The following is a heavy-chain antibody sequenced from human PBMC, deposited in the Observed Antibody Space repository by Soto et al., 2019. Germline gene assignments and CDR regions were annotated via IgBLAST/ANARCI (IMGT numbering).Heavy chain of an antibody. CDR3: ARYSGAYSNYYYYYYGMDV. J-gene: IGHJ6*02. CDR2: IYYSGST. CDR1: GGSVSSGSYY. V-gene: IGHV4-61*01. D-gene: IGHD4-4*01. Sequence: SSETLSLTCTVSGGSVSSGSYYWSWIRQPPGKGLEWIGYIYYSGSTNYNPSLKSRVTISVDTSKNQFSLKLSSVTAADTAVYYCARYSGAYSNYYYYYYGMDVWGQGTTVTVSS.